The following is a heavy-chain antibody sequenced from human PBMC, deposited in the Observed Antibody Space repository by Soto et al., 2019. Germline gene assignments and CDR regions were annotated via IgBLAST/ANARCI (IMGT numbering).Heavy chain of an antibody. CDR1: GGTFGNYA. V-gene: IGHV1-69*06. D-gene: IGHD2-2*01. CDR2: IIPIFKTA. CDR3: ARVSIPGIYGEDV. J-gene: IGHJ6*02. Sequence: SSEKVSSKASGGTFGNYAISLVRQAPGQGLEWMGKIIPIFKTANYAQKFQGRITITADRSPRTDIAYMELSSLRFEDTALYYCARVSIPGIYGEDVWGQGTTVTV.